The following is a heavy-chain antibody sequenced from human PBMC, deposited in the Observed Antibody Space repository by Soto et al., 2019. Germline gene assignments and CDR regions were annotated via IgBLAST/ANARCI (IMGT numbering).Heavy chain of an antibody. Sequence: PGGSLRLSCAASGFTFSSYSMNWVRQPPGKGLEWISSISSSSSYIYYADSVKGRFTISRDNAKNSLYLQMNSLRAEDTAVYYCARDGERLYSGRLLPTAHYYYCYGLGVWGQGTTVNVSS. V-gene: IGHV3-21*01. D-gene: IGHD6-13*01. CDR3: ARDGERLYSGRLLPTAHYYYCYGLGV. CDR1: GFTFSSYS. CDR2: ISSSSSYI. J-gene: IGHJ6*02.